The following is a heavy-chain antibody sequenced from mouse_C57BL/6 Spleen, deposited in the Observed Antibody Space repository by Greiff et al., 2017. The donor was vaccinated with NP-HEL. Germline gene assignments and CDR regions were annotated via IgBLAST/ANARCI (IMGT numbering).Heavy chain of an antibody. CDR3: ARGDTTVVADY. D-gene: IGHD1-1*01. V-gene: IGHV1-82*01. CDR2: IYPGDGDT. Sequence: QVQLKQSGPELVKPGASVKISCKASGYAFSSSWMNWVKQRPGKGLEWIGRIYPGDGDTNYNGKFKGKATLTADKSSSTAYMQLSSLTSEDSAVYFCARGDTTVVADYWGQGTTLTVSS. J-gene: IGHJ2*01. CDR1: GYAFSSSW.